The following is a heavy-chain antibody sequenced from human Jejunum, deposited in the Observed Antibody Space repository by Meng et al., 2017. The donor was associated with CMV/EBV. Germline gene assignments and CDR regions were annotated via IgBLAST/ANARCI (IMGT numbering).Heavy chain of an antibody. V-gene: IGHV1-18*01. CDR1: GYIFNNYG. CDR2: INAYNGNT. CDR3: ARDLPGGAKGTWLDL. Sequence: VERGQLGVEVKKPGASVKVPCKASGYIFNNYGVSRVRQAPGQGREWMGWINAYNGNTNYAQNFQGRFTMTTDTSTSTAYMELRSLRSDDTAVYYCARDLPGGAKGTWLDLWGQGTLVTVSS. J-gene: IGHJ5*02. D-gene: IGHD1-14*01.